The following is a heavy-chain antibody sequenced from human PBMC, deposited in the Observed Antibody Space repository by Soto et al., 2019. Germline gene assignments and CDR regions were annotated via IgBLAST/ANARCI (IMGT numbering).Heavy chain of an antibody. V-gene: IGHV4-34*01. J-gene: IGHJ4*02. CDR1: GGSFSGYY. Sequence: QVQLQQWGAGLLKPSETLSLTCAVYGGSFSGYYWSWIRQPPGKGLEWIGEINHSGSTNYNPSLKSRVPISVDPSKNQFSLKLSSVTAADTAVYYCARGQIVAPDYWGQGTLVTVSS. CDR3: ARGQIVAPDY. CDR2: INHSGST. D-gene: IGHD2-21*01.